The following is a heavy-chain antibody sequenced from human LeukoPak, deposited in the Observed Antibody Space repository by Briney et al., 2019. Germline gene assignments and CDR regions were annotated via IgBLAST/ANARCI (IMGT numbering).Heavy chain of an antibody. D-gene: IGHD3-16*01. Sequence: AGGSLRLSCAASGFTFSSYAMHWVRQAPGKGLEWVAVISYDGSNKYYADSVKGRFTISRDNAKNTLDLQMNSLRVEDTAVYFCAREWGNSVLPLDYWGQGTLVTVSP. CDR3: AREWGNSVLPLDY. V-gene: IGHV3-30-3*01. CDR1: GFTFSSYA. CDR2: ISYDGSNK. J-gene: IGHJ4*02.